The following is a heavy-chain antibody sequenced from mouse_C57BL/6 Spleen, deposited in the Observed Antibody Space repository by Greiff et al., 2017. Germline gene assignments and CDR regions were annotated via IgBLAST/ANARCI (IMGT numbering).Heavy chain of an antibody. CDR1: GYTFTSYW. Sequence: QVQLQQPGAELVRPGTSVKLSCKASGYTFTSYWMHWVKQRPGQGLEWIGVIDPSDSYTNYNQKFKGKATLTVDTSSSTAYMQLSSLTSEDSAVYYCARGGVYDYDGYFDVWGTGTTVTVSS. J-gene: IGHJ1*03. CDR3: ARGGVYDYDGYFDV. V-gene: IGHV1-59*01. D-gene: IGHD2-4*01. CDR2: IDPSDSYT.